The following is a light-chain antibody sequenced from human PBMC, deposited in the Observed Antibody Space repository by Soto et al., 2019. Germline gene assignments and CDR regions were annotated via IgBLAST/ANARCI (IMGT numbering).Light chain of an antibody. CDR2: DVN. Sequence: QSVLTQPPSVSGSPGQSVTISCTATTTDIDNYDSVSWYQQAPGTAPKLIIYDVNNRPSGAPDRLSGSTSGNTASLTISGLQAEDETDYFCSLYSSNGSLMFGPGTKGTVL. CDR3: SLYSSNGSLM. J-gene: IGLJ1*01. V-gene: IGLV2-18*01. CDR1: TTDIDNYDS.